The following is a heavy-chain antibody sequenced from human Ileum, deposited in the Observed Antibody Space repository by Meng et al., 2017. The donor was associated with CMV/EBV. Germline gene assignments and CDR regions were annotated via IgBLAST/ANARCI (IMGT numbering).Heavy chain of an antibody. CDR1: GFTFSSYG. CDR2: IQYDGNNK. Sequence: GESLKISCEASGFTFSSYGMHWVRQAPGKGLEWVAFIQYDGNNKYYADSVKGRFTISRDNSKNTLYLQMNSLRAEDTAVYYCARDRIVVVTHANYGMDVWGQGTTVTVSS. D-gene: IGHD3-22*01. J-gene: IGHJ6*02. V-gene: IGHV3-30*02. CDR3: ARDRIVVVTHANYGMDV.